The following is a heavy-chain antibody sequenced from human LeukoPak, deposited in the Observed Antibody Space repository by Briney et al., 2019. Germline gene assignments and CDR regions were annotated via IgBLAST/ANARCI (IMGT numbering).Heavy chain of an antibody. CDR3: AKGVTMVRGVIIRLYYFDY. Sequence: GGSLRLSCAASGFTFSSYAMSWVRQAPGKGLEWVSAISGSGGSTYYADSVKGRFTISRDNSKNTLYLQMNSLRAEDTAVYYCAKGVTMVRGVIIRLYYFDYWGLGTLVTVSS. CDR2: ISGSGGST. CDR1: GFTFSSYA. J-gene: IGHJ4*02. V-gene: IGHV3-23*01. D-gene: IGHD3-10*01.